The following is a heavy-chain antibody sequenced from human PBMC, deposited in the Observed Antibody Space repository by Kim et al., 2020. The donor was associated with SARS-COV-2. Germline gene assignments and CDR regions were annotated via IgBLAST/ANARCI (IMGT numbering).Heavy chain of an antibody. CDR3: ARAMGITIFGVVIVNWFDP. D-gene: IGHD3-3*01. CDR2: IYYSGST. J-gene: IGHJ5*02. V-gene: IGHV4-31*03. CDR1: GGSISSGGYY. Sequence: SGTLSLTCTVSGGSISSGGYYWSWIRQHPGKGLEWIGYIYYSGSTYYNPSLKSRVTISVDTSKNQFSLKLSSVTAADTAVYYCARAMGITIFGVVIVNWFDPWGQGTLVTVSS.